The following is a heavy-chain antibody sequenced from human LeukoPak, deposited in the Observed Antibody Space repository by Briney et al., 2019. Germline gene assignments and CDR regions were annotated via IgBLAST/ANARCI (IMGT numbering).Heavy chain of an antibody. CDR2: IKQDGREK. CDR3: ARDLNYFDY. J-gene: IGHJ4*02. V-gene: IGHV3-7*01. Sequence: GGSLRLSCAASGFTFSSLWMTWVRQAPGKGLEWVANIKQDGREKYYVDSVRGRFTISRDNATNSLYLQMNSLRAEDAAVYNCARDLNYFDYWGQGTLVTVSS. CDR1: GFTFSSLW.